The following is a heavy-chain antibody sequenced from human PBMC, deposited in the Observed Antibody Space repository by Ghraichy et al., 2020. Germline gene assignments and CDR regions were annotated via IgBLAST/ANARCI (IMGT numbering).Heavy chain of an antibody. CDR1: GFTFSGYW. CDR3: ARGPWSDDPIDY. V-gene: IGHV3-7*03. J-gene: IGHJ4*02. Sequence: GGSLRLSCAASGFTFSGYWMSWVRQAPGKGLEWVANIKQDGSEKYYVYSVKGRFTISRDNAKNSLYLQMNSLRAEDTAVYYCARGPWSDDPIDYWGQGTLVTVSS. D-gene: IGHD1-1*01. CDR2: IKQDGSEK.